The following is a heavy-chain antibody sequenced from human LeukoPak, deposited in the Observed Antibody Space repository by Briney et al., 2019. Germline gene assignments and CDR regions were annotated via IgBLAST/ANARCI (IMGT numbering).Heavy chain of an antibody. CDR1: GGSISSYY. CDR3: ARGLGPEDYFDY. CDR2: IYYSGST. J-gene: IGHJ4*02. Sequence: SETLSLTCTVSGGSISSYYWSWIRQPPGKGLEWIGYIYYSGSTNYNPSLKSRVTISVDTSKNQFSLKLSSVTAADTAVYYCARGLGPEDYFDYWGQGTLVTVSS. D-gene: IGHD7-27*01. V-gene: IGHV4-59*12.